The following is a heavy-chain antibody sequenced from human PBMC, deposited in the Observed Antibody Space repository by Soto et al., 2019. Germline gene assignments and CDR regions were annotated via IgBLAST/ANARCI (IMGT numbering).Heavy chain of an antibody. CDR3: AKGPSAVAGRFDY. CDR2: INPNSGGT. CDR1: GYTFTGFY. D-gene: IGHD6-19*01. V-gene: IGHV1-2*04. J-gene: IGHJ4*02. Sequence: ASVKVSCKASGYTFTGFYMHWVRQAPGQGLEWMGGINPNSGGTNYAQKFQGWVTMTRDTSISTAYMELSRLRSEDTAVYYCAKGPSAVAGRFDYWGQGTLVTVSS.